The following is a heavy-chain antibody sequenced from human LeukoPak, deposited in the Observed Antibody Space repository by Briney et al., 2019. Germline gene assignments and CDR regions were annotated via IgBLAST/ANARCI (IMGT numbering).Heavy chain of an antibody. Sequence: PGGSLRLSCAASGFTFSSYSMNWVRQAPGKGLEWVSYISSGSNTIYYADSVKGRFTISRDNAKNSLFLQMNSLRAEDTAVYYCAKVPQWGQGTLVTVSS. CDR1: GFTFSSYS. CDR3: AKVPQ. CDR2: ISSGSNTI. J-gene: IGHJ4*02. V-gene: IGHV3-48*01.